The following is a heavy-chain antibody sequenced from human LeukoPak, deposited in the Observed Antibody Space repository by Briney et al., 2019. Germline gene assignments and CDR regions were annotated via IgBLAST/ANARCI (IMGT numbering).Heavy chain of an antibody. CDR2: INPNSGGT. J-gene: IGHJ4*02. CDR3: ARVSSGWPNFNERHFDY. D-gene: IGHD6-19*01. CDR1: GYTFTGYY. Sequence: ASVKVSCKASGYTFTGYYMHWGRQAPGQGLEGMGWINPNSGGTNYAQKFQGRVTMTRDTSISTAYMELSRLRSDDTAVYYCARVSSGWPNFNERHFDYWGQGTLVTVSS. V-gene: IGHV1-2*02.